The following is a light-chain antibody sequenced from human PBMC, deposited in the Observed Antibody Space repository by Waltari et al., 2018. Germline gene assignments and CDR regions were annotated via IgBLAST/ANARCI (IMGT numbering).Light chain of an antibody. CDR2: TTN. Sequence: VLTQPPSASGTPGQRVTISCPGSSPNTGTNTVTWYQQPPGTAPKLLMYTTNQRPSGVPDRFSGSKSGTSASLAISGLQSEDEADYYCATWDGSLNGPYVFGTGTKVTVL. V-gene: IGLV1-44*01. CDR3: ATWDGSLNGPYV. J-gene: IGLJ1*01. CDR1: SPNTGTNT.